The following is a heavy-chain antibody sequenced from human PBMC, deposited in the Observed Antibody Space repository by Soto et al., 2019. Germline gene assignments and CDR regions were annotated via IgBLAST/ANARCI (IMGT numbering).Heavy chain of an antibody. CDR1: GFTFSSYG. J-gene: IGHJ4*02. CDR3: AKLLRFTFDY. V-gene: IGHV3-30*18. Sequence: QVQLVESGGGVVQPGRSLRLSCAASGFTFSSYGMHWVRQAPGKGLEWVAVISYDGSNKYYADSVKGRFTISRDNSKNTLYLQMNSLRAEDTAVYYCAKLLRFTFDYWGQGTLVTVSS. CDR2: ISYDGSNK. D-gene: IGHD2-15*01.